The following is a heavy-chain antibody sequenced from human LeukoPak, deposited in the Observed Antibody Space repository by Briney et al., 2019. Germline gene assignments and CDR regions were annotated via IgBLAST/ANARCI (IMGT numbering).Heavy chain of an antibody. CDR2: IYTSGST. D-gene: IGHD2-21*01. Sequence: PSETLSLTCTVSGGSISSGSYYWSWIRQPAGKGLEWIGRIYTSGSTNYNPSLKSRVTISVDTSKNQFSLKLSSVTAADTAVYYCARGWSDVIGCWGQGTLVTVSS. CDR1: GGSISSGSYY. V-gene: IGHV4-61*02. J-gene: IGHJ4*02. CDR3: ARGWSDVIGC.